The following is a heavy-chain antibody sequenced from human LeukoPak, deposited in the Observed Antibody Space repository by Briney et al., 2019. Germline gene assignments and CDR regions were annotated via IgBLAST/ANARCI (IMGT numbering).Heavy chain of an antibody. V-gene: IGHV4-34*01. Sequence: PSETLSLTCAVYGGSFSGYYWSWIRQPPGKGLEWIGEINHSGSTNYNPSVKSRVTISVDTYKNQFSLKLSSVTAADTGVYYCARGKSSGWRWAKFDPWGQGTLVTVSS. CDR2: INHSGST. CDR1: GGSFSGYY. D-gene: IGHD6-19*01. CDR3: ARGKSSGWRWAKFDP. J-gene: IGHJ5*02.